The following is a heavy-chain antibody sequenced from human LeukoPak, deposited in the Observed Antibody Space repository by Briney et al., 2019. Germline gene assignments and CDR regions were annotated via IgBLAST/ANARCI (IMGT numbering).Heavy chain of an antibody. CDR2: IYHSGST. Sequence: SETLSLTCTVSGGSISSGGYYWSWIRQPPGKGLEWIGYIYHSGSTYYNPSLKSRVTISVDRSKNQFSLKLSSVTAADTAVYYCARGHPVVVPAAIYYYYYMDVWGKGTTVTVSS. CDR1: GGSISSGGYY. D-gene: IGHD2-2*01. CDR3: ARGHPVVVPAAIYYYYYMDV. V-gene: IGHV4-30-2*01. J-gene: IGHJ6*03.